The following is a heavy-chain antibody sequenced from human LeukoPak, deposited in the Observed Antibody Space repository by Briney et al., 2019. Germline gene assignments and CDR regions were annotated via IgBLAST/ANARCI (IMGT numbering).Heavy chain of an antibody. J-gene: IGHJ6*02. V-gene: IGHV1-46*01. CDR1: GYTFTSYY. D-gene: IGHD6-19*01. CDR2: INPSGGST. Sequence: ASVKVSCKASGYTFTSYYRHWVRQAPGQGLEWMGIINPSGGSTSYAQKFQGRVTMTRDTSTSTVYMELSSLRSEDTAVYYCARASYSSGWYYYYYGMDVWGQGTTVTVSS. CDR3: ARASYSSGWYYYYYGMDV.